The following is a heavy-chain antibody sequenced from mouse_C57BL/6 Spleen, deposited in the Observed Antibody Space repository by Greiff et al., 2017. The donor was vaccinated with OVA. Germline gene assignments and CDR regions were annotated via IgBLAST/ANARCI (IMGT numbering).Heavy chain of an antibody. D-gene: IGHD1-1*01. V-gene: IGHV3-6*01. CDR1: GYSITSGYY. CDR2: ISYDGSN. CDR3: ARDRHYYGSSHWYFDV. J-gene: IGHJ1*03. Sequence: EVKLMESGPGLVKPSQSLSLTCSVTGYSITSGYYWNWIRQFPGNKLEWMGYISYDGSNNYNPSLKNRISLTRDTSKNQFFLKLNSVTTEDTATYYGARDRHYYGSSHWYFDVWGTGTTVTVSS.